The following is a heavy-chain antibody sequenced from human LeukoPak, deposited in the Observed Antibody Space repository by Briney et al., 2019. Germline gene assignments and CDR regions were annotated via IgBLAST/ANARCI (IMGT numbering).Heavy chain of an antibody. CDR2: IYSGGTT. J-gene: IGHJ3*01. Sequence: GGSLRLSCAASGFTFSTHSMNWVRQAPGKGLEWVSVIYSGGTTHYAGSVKGRFTISRDNSKNTVHLQMNSLSAEDAAVYYCARVLTLSGGAFDLWGQGTMVTVSS. CDR1: GFTFSTHS. V-gene: IGHV3-53*01. CDR3: ARVLTLSGGAFDL. D-gene: IGHD3-16*02.